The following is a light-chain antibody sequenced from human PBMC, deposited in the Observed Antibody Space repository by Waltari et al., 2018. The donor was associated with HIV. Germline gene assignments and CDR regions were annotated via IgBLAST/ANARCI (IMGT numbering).Light chain of an antibody. CDR1: PGIRSS. J-gene: IGKJ1*01. Sequence: DFQLTQSPSFLSASVGDRVTMTCRASPGIRSSLAWYQQKPGNAPTLLIYAASTLQSGVPSRFSGSGSETEFTLTISSLQPEDFATYSCQQLNEYPWTFGQGTKVEMK. CDR3: QQLNEYPWT. CDR2: AAS. V-gene: IGKV1-9*01.